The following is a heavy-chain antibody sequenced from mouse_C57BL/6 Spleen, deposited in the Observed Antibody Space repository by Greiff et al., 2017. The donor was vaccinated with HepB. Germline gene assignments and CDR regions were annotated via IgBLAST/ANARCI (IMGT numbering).Heavy chain of an antibody. Sequence: QVQLKQSGAELARPGASVKMSCKASGYTFTSYMMHWVKQRPGQGLEWIGYINPSSGYTKYNQKFKDKATLTADKSSSTAYMQLSSLTSEDSAVYYCARSNYYGSSRRLGLAYWGQGTLVTVSA. D-gene: IGHD1-1*01. CDR2: INPSSGYT. CDR3: ARSNYYGSSRRLGLAY. J-gene: IGHJ3*01. CDR1: GYTFTSYM. V-gene: IGHV1-4*01.